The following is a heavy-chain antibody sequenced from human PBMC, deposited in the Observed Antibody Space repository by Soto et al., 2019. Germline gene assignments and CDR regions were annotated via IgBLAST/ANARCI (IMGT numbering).Heavy chain of an antibody. Sequence: EVHLVESGGGLVQPGGSLRLSCAASGFTFSDYWMSWVRQAPGKGLEWVANIKQDGSEKYFVDSVKGRFTTSRDNAKHSLYLQMNSLRAEDTAVYYCARDGGFYFDYWGQGTLVTVSS. V-gene: IGHV3-7*01. J-gene: IGHJ4*02. CDR1: GFTFSDYW. CDR2: IKQDGSEK. CDR3: ARDGGFYFDY. D-gene: IGHD3-10*01.